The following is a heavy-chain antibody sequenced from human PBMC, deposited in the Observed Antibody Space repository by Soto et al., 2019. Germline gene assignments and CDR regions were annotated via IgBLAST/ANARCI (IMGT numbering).Heavy chain of an antibody. J-gene: IGHJ4*02. D-gene: IGHD6-13*01. Sequence: EVQVLESGGGLVEPGGSLRLSCAASGFTFSNYAMSWVRQAPGKGLEWVSSITASGHTTYYADSLEGRFTISRDNSRNALYLQMNSLRAEDTAIYYCARDQGSNWYVGPDYWGQGTLVTVSS. CDR2: ITASGHTT. CDR1: GFTFSNYA. V-gene: IGHV3-23*01. CDR3: ARDQGSNWYVGPDY.